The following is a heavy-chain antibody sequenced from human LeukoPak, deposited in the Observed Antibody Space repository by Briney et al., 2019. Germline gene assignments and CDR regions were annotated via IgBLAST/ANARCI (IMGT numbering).Heavy chain of an antibody. J-gene: IGHJ3*02. CDR3: ASSLSGPEGAFDI. Sequence: KPSETLSLTCTVSGGSISSSSYYWGWIRQPPGKGLEWIGSIYYSVSTYYNPSLKSRVTISVHTSKNQFSLKLSSVTPADTAVYYCASSLSGPEGAFDIWGQGTMVTVSS. D-gene: IGHD1-26*01. CDR1: GGSISSSSYY. CDR2: IYYSVST. V-gene: IGHV4-39*07.